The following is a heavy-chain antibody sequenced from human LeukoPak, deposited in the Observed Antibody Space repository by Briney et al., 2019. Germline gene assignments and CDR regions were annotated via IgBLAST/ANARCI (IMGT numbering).Heavy chain of an antibody. V-gene: IGHV4-39*07. CDR3: ARVRRDIVATIPPYFDY. Sequence: SETLSLTCAVPGGSISSTTYYWGWIRQPPGKGLEGIGSMSYRGTTYYNPSLKSRVTISVDTSKNQFSLKLSSVTAADTAMYYCARVRRDIVATIPPYFDYWGQGTLVTVSS. CDR2: MSYRGTT. J-gene: IGHJ4*02. D-gene: IGHD5-12*01. CDR1: GGSISSTTYY.